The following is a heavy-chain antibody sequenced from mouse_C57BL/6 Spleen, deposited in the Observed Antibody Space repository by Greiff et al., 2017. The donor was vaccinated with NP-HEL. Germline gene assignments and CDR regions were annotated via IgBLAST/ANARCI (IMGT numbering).Heavy chain of an antibody. V-gene: IGHV1-20*01. CDR2: INPYNGDT. D-gene: IGHD2-1*01. CDR1: GYSFTGYF. J-gene: IGHJ2*01. CDR3: ARDIYYGNLDY. Sequence: EVQRVESGPELVKPGDSVKISCKASGYSFTGYFMNWVMQSHGKSLEWIGRINPYNGDTFYNQKFKGKATLTVDKSSSTAHMQLRSLTSEDSAVYYCARDIYYGNLDYWGQGTTLTVSS.